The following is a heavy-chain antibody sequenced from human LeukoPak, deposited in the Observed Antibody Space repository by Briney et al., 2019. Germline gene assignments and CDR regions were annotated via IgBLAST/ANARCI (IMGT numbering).Heavy chain of an antibody. J-gene: IGHJ4*02. V-gene: IGHV1-46*01. CDR1: GYTITNNY. D-gene: IGHD6-13*01. CDR2: INPSGTGT. Sequence: GASVKVSCKASGYTITNNYMHWVRQAPGQGLEWMGVINPSGTGTSYAQKFQGRITMSRDTSTSTVYMELSSPRSEDMAVYYCARSYSSSWYGSTGVDYWGQGTLVTVSS. CDR3: ARSYSSSWYGSTGVDY.